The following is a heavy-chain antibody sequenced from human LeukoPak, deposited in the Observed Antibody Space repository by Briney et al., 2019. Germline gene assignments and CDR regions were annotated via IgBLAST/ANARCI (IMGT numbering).Heavy chain of an antibody. CDR3: AREYSYGAFYYYYGMDV. CDR1: GFTFSSYW. Sequence: GGSLRLSCAASGFTFSSYWMHWVRQAPGKGLVWVSRINSDGSSTSYADSVKGRFTISRDNAKNTLYQQMNSLRAEDTAVYYCAREYSYGAFYYYYGMDVWGQGTTVTVSS. CDR2: INSDGSST. D-gene: IGHD5-18*01. J-gene: IGHJ6*02. V-gene: IGHV3-74*01.